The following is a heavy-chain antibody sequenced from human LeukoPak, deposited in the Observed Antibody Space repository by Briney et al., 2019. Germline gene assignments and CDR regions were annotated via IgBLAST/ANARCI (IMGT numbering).Heavy chain of an antibody. V-gene: IGHV1-18*01. CDR3: ARRGDYGDRIMGFDY. Sequence: ASVKVSCKASGYTFTNYDISWVRQAPGQGLECMGWISAYHGNTNYVQKFHGRVTMTTDTSTSTAYMELRSLRSDDTAVYYCARRGDYGDRIMGFDYWGQGTLVTVSS. D-gene: IGHD4-17*01. CDR2: ISAYHGNT. J-gene: IGHJ4*02. CDR1: GYTFTNYD.